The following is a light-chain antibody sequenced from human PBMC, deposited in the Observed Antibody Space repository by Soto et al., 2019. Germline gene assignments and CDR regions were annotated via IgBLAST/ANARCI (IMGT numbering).Light chain of an antibody. CDR2: EVN. V-gene: IGLV2-23*02. CDR1: SSDVGSYNL. J-gene: IGLJ1*01. Sequence: QSVLTQPASVSGSPGQSITISCTGTSSDVGSYNLVSWYQHHPDKAPELIIYEVNKRPSGVSNRFSGSKSGNTASLTISGLQAEDEADYYCCSYAGGTTPYVFGTGTKLTVL. CDR3: CSYAGGTTPYV.